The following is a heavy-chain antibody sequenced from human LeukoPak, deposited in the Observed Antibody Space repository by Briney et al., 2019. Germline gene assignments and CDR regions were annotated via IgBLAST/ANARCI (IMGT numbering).Heavy chain of an antibody. CDR2: ISSSGTTI. D-gene: IGHD5-12*01. CDR3: ARNRGYGGYDSDY. J-gene: IGHJ4*02. CDR1: GFSFSDYY. Sequence: PGGSLRLSCAASGFSFSDYYMSWIRQAQGTGLERVSYISSSGTTIYYADSVKGRFTISRDNAKNSLYLQMNSLRAEDTAVYYCARNRGYGGYDSDYWGQGTLVTVSS. V-gene: IGHV3-11*01.